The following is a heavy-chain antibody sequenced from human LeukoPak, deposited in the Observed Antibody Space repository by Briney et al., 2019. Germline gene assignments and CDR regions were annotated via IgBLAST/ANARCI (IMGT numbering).Heavy chain of an antibody. J-gene: IGHJ4*02. Sequence: SGGSLRLSCAASGFTFSTYTMYWVRHPPGKRLEWVSIIGSSGGGIYYADSVKGRFTISRDNSKNALYLQMNSLRVEDTAVYYCAIDPNWGTHSWGQGVLVTVSS. D-gene: IGHD7-27*01. CDR1: GFTFSTYT. CDR3: AIDPNWGTHS. V-gene: IGHV3-23*01. CDR2: IGSSGGGI.